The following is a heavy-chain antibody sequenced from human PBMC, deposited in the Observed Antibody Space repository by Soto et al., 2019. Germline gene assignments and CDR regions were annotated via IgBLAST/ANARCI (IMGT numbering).Heavy chain of an antibody. V-gene: IGHV4-31*03. D-gene: IGHD3-3*01. CDR1: GGSIGSGGYY. J-gene: IGHJ6*02. CDR2: IYYSGST. Sequence: SETLSLTCTVSGGSIGSGGYYWSWIRQHPGKGLEWIGYIYYSGSTYYNPSLKSRVTISVDTSKNQFSLKLSSVTAADTAVYYCARDRLGYDFWSGLVLVGMDVWGQGTTVTVSS. CDR3: ARDRLGYDFWSGLVLVGMDV.